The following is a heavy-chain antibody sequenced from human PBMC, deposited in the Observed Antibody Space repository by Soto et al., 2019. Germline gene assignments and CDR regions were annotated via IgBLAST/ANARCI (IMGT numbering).Heavy chain of an antibody. CDR3: DRLDYYGSWLDP. J-gene: IGHJ5*02. CDR1: GVYGTMRYFS. V-gene: IGHV4-30-2*01. Sequence: LQLQESGSGLVQPSQTLSLTCALSGVYGTMRYFSWAWVRQTPGSGLHWIGYISHSGSTSSDPTLKIRVTISRDRAKKLFSLQLTSMTAAATAVYYCDRLDYYGSWLDPWGQGTLVTVS. D-gene: IGHD3-3*01. CDR2: ISHSGST.